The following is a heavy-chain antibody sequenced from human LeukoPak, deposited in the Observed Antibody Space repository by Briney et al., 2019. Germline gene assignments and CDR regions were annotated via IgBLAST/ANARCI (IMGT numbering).Heavy chain of an antibody. CDR3: ASGRDGYNL. Sequence: SETLSHTCAVYGGSFSGYYWSWIRQPPGKGLEWIGEINHSGSTNYNPSLKSRVTISVDTSKNQFSLKLSSVTAADTAVYYCASGRDGYNLWGQGTLVTVSS. J-gene: IGHJ4*02. CDR1: GGSFSGYY. V-gene: IGHV4-34*01. CDR2: INHSGST. D-gene: IGHD5-24*01.